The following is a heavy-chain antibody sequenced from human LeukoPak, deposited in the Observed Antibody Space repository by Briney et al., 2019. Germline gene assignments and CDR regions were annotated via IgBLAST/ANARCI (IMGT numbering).Heavy chain of an antibody. D-gene: IGHD4-23*01. CDR3: ASLATTVVGYFDY. CDR1: GGSISSGNW. Sequence: PSETLSLTCAVSGGSISSGNWWSWVRPTPGKGLEWIGEIYHSGGTNYNPSLKSRVTISVDNSKNQFSLKLSSVTAADTAVYYCASLATTVVGYFDYWGQGTLVTVSS. CDR2: IYHSGGT. V-gene: IGHV4-4*02. J-gene: IGHJ4*02.